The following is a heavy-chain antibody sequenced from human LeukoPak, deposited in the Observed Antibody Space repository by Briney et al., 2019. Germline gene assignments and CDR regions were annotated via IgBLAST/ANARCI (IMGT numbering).Heavy chain of an antibody. CDR3: ARNNGMDV. J-gene: IGHJ6*02. CDR2: VNRDGSET. V-gene: IGHV3-7*03. CDR1: GFTFNTYV. Sequence: PGGSLRLSCAVSGFTFNTYVMSWVRQAPGRGPEWVANVNRDGSETYYLDSVKGRFTISKDNAKNSLYLQMNSLRAEDTALYHCARNNGMDVWGQGTTVIVSS.